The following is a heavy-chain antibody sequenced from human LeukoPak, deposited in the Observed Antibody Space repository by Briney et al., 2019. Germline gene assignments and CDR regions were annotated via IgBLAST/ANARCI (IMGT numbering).Heavy chain of an antibody. CDR1: GFTFSSYA. CDR2: ISSSSSYI. D-gene: IGHD6-19*01. J-gene: IGHJ4*02. CDR3: ARVGSGWTLDY. Sequence: GGSLRLSCAASGFTFSSYAMSWVRQAPGKGLEWVSSISSSSSYIYYADSVKGRFTISRDNAKNSLYLQMNSLRAEDTAVYYCARVGSGWTLDYWGQGTLVTVSS. V-gene: IGHV3-21*01.